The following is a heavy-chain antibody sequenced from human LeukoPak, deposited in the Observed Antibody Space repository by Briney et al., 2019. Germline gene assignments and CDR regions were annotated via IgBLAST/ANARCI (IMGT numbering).Heavy chain of an antibody. CDR2: IYYSGST. J-gene: IGHJ4*02. Sequence: PSETLSLTCTVSGGSIGSSSYYWGWIRQPPGKGLNWIGSIYYSGSTYYNPSLKSRVTISVDTSKNQFSLKLSSVTAADTAVYYCARVLLDYDFWSGYYTGRGVDYWGQGTLVTVSS. V-gene: IGHV4-39*07. D-gene: IGHD3-3*01. CDR1: GGSIGSSSYY. CDR3: ARVLLDYDFWSGYYTGRGVDY.